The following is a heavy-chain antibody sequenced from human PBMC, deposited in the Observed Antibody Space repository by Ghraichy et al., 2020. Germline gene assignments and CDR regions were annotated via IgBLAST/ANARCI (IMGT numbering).Heavy chain of an antibody. D-gene: IGHD3-22*01. CDR2: INPNSGGT. CDR1: GYTFTGYY. Sequence: ASVKVSCKASGYTFTGYYMHWVRQAPGPGLEWMGRINPNSGGTNYAQKFQGRVTMTRDTSISTAYMELSRLRSDDTAVYYCAREDYYDSSGYYEFDYWGQGTLVTVSS. J-gene: IGHJ4*02. CDR3: AREDYYDSSGYYEFDY. V-gene: IGHV1-2*06.